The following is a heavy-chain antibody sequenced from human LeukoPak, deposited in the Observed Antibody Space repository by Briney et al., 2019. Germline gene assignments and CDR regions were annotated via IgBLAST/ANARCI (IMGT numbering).Heavy chain of an antibody. V-gene: IGHV3-23*01. D-gene: IGHD6-19*01. CDR1: GFTFSSYA. CDR3: AKPISGGLAVTADWFHP. J-gene: IGHJ5*01. Sequence: GGSLRLSCAASGFTFSSYAMSWLRQPPGKGLEWVSTINANSGTTSYAASVRGRFTISRDNSKNTLYLQLNTLRADDTATYYCAKPISGGLAVTADWFHPWGQGTLVVVSS. CDR2: INANSGTT.